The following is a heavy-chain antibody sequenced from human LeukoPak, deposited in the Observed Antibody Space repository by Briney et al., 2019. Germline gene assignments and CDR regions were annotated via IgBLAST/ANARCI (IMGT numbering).Heavy chain of an antibody. CDR1: GFTFSTYG. V-gene: IGHV3-7*01. J-gene: IGHJ6*02. CDR2: VKQDGSEK. Sequence: GGSLRLSCGASGFTFSTYGMNWVRQAPGKGLEWVANVKQDGSEKYYVDSVKGRFTISRDNAKNSLYLQVNSLRAEDTAVYYCARGGAQWLTYYGSSGYTGGGMDVWGQGTAVTVSS. D-gene: IGHD3-22*01. CDR3: ARGGAQWLTYYGSSGYTGGGMDV.